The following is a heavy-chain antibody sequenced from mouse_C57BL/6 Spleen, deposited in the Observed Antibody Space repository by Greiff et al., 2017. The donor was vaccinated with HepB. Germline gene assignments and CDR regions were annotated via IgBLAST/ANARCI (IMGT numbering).Heavy chain of an antibody. Sequence: QVQLQQSGAELVKPGASVKLSCKASGYTFTSYWMQWVKQRPGQGLEWIGEIDPSDSYTNYNQKFKGKATLTVDTSSSTAYMQLSSLTSEDSAVYYCARGRRGAYWGQGTLVTVSA. V-gene: IGHV1-50*01. J-gene: IGHJ3*01. CDR2: IDPSDSYT. CDR3: ARGRRGAY. CDR1: GYTFTSYW.